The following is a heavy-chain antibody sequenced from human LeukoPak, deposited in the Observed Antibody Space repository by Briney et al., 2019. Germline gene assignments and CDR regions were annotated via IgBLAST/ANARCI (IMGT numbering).Heavy chain of an antibody. CDR1: GGSFSGYY. CDR3: ARGYGVY. J-gene: IGHJ4*02. V-gene: IGHV4-34*01. Sequence: SETLSLTCAVYGGSFSGYYWSWIRQPPGKGLEWIGEINHSGSTNYNPSLKIRVTISVDTSKNQFSLKLSSVTAADTAVYYCARGYGVYWGQGTLVTVSS. D-gene: IGHD4-17*01. CDR2: INHSGST.